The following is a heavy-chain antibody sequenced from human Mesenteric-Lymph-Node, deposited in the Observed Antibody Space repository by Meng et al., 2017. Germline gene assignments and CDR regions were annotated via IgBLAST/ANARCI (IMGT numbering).Heavy chain of an antibody. V-gene: IGHV4-38-2*02. D-gene: IGHD3-9*01. CDR3: ARDQRYFDWLLFDY. CDR1: GYSLTSGYY. Sequence: SETLSLTCTVSGYSLTSGYYWGWIRQPPGKGLEWIGSIYHTGSPNYNPSFRSRATISVDTSKNQFSLNLSSVTAADTAVYYCARDQRYFDWLLFDYWGQGTRVTVYS. J-gene: IGHJ4*02. CDR2: IYHTGSP.